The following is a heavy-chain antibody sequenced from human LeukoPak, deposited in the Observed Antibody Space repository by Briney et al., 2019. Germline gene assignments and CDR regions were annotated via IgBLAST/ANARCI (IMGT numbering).Heavy chain of an antibody. CDR3: ARVDGALQPGVLYWYFDL. V-gene: IGHV4-59*12. Sequence: SETLSLTCTVSGGSISSYYWSWIRQPPGKGLEWIGYIYYSGSTNYNPSLKSRVTISVDTSKNQFSLKLSSVTAADTAVYYCARVDGALQPGVLYWYFDLWGRGTLVTVSS. CDR1: GGSISSYY. CDR2: IYYSGST. D-gene: IGHD1-1*01. J-gene: IGHJ2*01.